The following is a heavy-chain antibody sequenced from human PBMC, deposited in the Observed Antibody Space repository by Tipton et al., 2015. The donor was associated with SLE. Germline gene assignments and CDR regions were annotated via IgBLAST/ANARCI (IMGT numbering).Heavy chain of an antibody. CDR3: ARDQWAAAGLDY. J-gene: IGHJ4*02. CDR1: GGSISSGYY. CDR2: IYHSGST. D-gene: IGHD6-13*01. V-gene: IGHV4-38-2*02. Sequence: TLSLTCTVSGGSISSGYYWGWIRQPPGKGLEWIGSIYHSGSTYYNPSLKSRVTISVDTSKNQFSLKLSSVTAADTAVYYCARDQWAAAGLDYWGQGTLVTVSS.